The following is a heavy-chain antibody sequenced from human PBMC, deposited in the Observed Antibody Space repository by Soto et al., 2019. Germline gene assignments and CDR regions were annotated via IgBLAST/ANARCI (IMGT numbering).Heavy chain of an antibody. CDR1: GDSVSSNSAA. V-gene: IGHV6-1*01. CDR3: ARDQGPQAPFDY. CDR2: TYYRSKWYY. Sequence: QVQLQQSGPGLVKPSQTLSLTCAISGDSVSSNSAAWNWIRQSPSRGLEWLGRTYYRSKWYYGYAVAVKSRXXIXPXXSKNQFSLQLNSVTPEDTAVYYCARDQGPQAPFDYWGQGTLVTVSS. J-gene: IGHJ4*02.